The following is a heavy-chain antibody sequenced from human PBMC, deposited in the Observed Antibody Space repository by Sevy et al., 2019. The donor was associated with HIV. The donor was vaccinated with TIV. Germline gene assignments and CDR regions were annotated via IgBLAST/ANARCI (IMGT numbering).Heavy chain of an antibody. Sequence: GGSLRLSCAASGFTFSSYSMNWVRQAPGKGLEWVSYISSSGTTMYYADSVKGRFTISRENAKNSLYLQMNSLRAEDTAVYYCARDWVDYYDSSGYSDWYFDLWGRGTLVTVSS. J-gene: IGHJ2*01. D-gene: IGHD3-22*01. CDR1: GFTFSSYS. CDR3: ARDWVDYYDSSGYSDWYFDL. CDR2: ISSSGTTM. V-gene: IGHV3-48*01.